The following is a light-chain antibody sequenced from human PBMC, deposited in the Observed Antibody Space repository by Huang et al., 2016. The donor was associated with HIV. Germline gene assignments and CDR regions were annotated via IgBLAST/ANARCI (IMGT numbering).Light chain of an antibody. CDR1: QNIKIY. V-gene: IGKV3-11*01. Sequence: EIVLTQSPGTLYLSPGERATLSCRARQNIKIYLAWYQQKPGQVPRLLLYDASIKATGIPARFSGSGSGTDFTLTISSLKPEDFAVYYCQHRSSWPPQITFGQGTRLEIK. CDR3: QHRSSWPPQIT. J-gene: IGKJ5*01. CDR2: DAS.